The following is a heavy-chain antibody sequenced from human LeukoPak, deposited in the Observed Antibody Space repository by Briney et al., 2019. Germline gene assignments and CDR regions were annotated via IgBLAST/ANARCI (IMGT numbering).Heavy chain of an antibody. Sequence: SETLSLTCAVYGGSFSGYYWSWIRQPPGKGLEWIGYIYYSGSTYYNPSLKSRVTISVDTSKNQFSLKLSSVTAADTAVYYCARVNYYDSSGAFDIWGQGTMVTVSS. CDR1: GGSFSGYY. D-gene: IGHD3-22*01. CDR3: ARVNYYDSSGAFDI. J-gene: IGHJ3*02. CDR2: IYYSGST. V-gene: IGHV4-34*09.